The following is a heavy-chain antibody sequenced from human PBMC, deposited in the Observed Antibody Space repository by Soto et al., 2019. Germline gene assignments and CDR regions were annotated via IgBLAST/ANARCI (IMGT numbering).Heavy chain of an antibody. V-gene: IGHV3-64*01. CDR1: GFTFSSYA. D-gene: IGHD3-10*01. J-gene: IGHJ4*02. CDR3: AKDVYYYGSGSYHY. CDR2: ISSNGDYT. Sequence: GGSLRLSCAASGFTFSSYAMHWVRQAPGKGLEFVSVISSNGDYTYYANSVKGRFTISRDNSKNMLYLQMGSLRPEDMAVYYCAKDVYYYGSGSYHYWGQGTLVTVSS.